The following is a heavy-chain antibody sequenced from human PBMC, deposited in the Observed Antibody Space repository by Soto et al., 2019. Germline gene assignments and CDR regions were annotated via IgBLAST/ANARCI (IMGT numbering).Heavy chain of an antibody. D-gene: IGHD5-12*01. CDR1: GYTFTTYW. CDR3: ARVEGNSDNERD. Sequence: QVQLVQSGAELKKPGASVKISCKASGYTFTTYWVHWVRQAPGQGLEWRGLIKPRDGSTTYAQRFQGRITMTREMSTTTVYMELSSLTSEDTAVYYCARVEGNSDNERDWGQGTRVTVSS. V-gene: IGHV1-46*01. J-gene: IGHJ4*02. CDR2: IKPRDGST.